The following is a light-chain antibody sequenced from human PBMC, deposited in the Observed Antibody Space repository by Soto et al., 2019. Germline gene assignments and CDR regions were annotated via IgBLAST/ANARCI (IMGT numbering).Light chain of an antibody. CDR1: QSISFW. CDR3: QQYNSYSRT. Sequence: DIQMTQSPSTLSASVGDRVTITCRASQSISFWLAWYQQKPGKDPNLLIYKASSLESGVPSRFSGSGSGTEFTLTISSLQPDDFATYYCQQYNSYSRTFGQGNKVEIK. CDR2: KAS. J-gene: IGKJ1*01. V-gene: IGKV1-5*03.